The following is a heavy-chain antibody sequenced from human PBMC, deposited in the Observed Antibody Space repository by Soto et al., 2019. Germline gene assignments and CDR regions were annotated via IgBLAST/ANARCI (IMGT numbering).Heavy chain of an antibody. CDR1: GYTFTSYY. J-gene: IGHJ6*02. V-gene: IGHV1-46*01. CDR3: ARDLLYXYDSSGQVYYYYYGMDV. CDR2: INPSGGST. Sequence: GASVKVSCKASGYTFTSYYMHWVRQAPGQGLEWMGIINPSGGSTSYAQKFQGRVTMTRDTSTSTVYMELSSLRSEDTAVYYCARDLLYXYDSSGQVYYYYYGMDVWGQGTTVTVSS. D-gene: IGHD3-22*01.